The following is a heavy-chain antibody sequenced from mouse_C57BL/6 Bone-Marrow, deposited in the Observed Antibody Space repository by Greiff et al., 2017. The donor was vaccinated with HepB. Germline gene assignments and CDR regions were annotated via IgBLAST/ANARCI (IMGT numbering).Heavy chain of an antibody. CDR1: GYTFTDYY. CDR3: ARRTSYYSNYGGFAY. J-gene: IGHJ3*01. CDR2: IFPGSGST. Sequence: VQLQQSGAELVRPGTSVKISCKASGYTFTDYYINWVKQRPGQGLEWIGWIFPGSGSTYYNEKFKGKATLTVDKSSSTAYMLLSSLTSEDSAVYFCARRTSYYSNYGGFAYWGQGTLVTVSA. D-gene: IGHD2-5*01. V-gene: IGHV1-75*01.